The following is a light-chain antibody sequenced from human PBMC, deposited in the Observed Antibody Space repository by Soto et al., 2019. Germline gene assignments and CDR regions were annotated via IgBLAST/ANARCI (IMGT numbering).Light chain of an antibody. V-gene: IGKV1-9*01. CDR3: QQLNSYPGT. CDR1: QGISSY. J-gene: IGKJ1*01. CDR2: AAS. Sequence: DIQLTQSPSFLSASVGDRVTITCRASQGISSYLAWYQQKPGKAPKLLIYAASTLQSWVPSRFSGSGSGTEFTLTISSLQPEDFATYYCQQLNSYPGTFGQGTKVEIK.